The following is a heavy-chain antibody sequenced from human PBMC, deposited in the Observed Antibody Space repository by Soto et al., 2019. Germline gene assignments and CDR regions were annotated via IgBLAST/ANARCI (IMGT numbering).Heavy chain of an antibody. CDR1: GFTFNRYP. Sequence: VQVVESGGGLVQPGGSLRLSCAASGFTFNRYPLYWVRQAAGKGLVWVSRINSDGSGFYADSVKGRFTISRDNAKDTLYLQMNSLRVEDTALYFCVRYDGGYWGQGTLVTVSS. D-gene: IGHD3-16*01. CDR3: VRYDGGY. J-gene: IGHJ4*02. CDR2: INSDGSG. V-gene: IGHV3-74*01.